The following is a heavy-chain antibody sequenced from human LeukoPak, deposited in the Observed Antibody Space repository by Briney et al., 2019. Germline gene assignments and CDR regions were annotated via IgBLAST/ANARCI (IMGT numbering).Heavy chain of an antibody. Sequence: GGSLRLSCAASGFTVSSNYMSWVRQAPGKGLEWVSVIYSGGSTYYADSVKGRFTISRDNSKNTLYLQMNSLRAEDTAVYYCARSYYYHSSCYYVYWGQGTLVTVSS. J-gene: IGHJ4*02. V-gene: IGHV3-53*01. CDR3: ARSYYYHSSCYYVY. CDR2: IYSGGST. CDR1: GFTVSSNY. D-gene: IGHD3-22*01.